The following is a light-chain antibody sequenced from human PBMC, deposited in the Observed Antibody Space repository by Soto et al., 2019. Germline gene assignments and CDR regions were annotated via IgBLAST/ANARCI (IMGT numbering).Light chain of an antibody. J-gene: IGKJ2*01. V-gene: IGKV3-20*01. Sequence: EIVLMQSPGTLSLSPGERATLFCRASQSMKRRYLAWYQQKPGXAXXXXXYXXXNRATGIPDRFSGSGSGTDFSLTISRLEPEDFAVYYCHQYDNTLQTFGQGTKVDIK. CDR2: XXX. CDR3: HQYDNTLQT. CDR1: QSMKRRY.